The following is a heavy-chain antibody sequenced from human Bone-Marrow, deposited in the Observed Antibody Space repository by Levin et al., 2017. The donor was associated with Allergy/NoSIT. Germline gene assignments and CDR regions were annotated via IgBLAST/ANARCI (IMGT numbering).Heavy chain of an antibody. J-gene: IGHJ4*02. Sequence: GESLKISCAASGFTFSSYAMSWVRQAPGKGLEWVSAISGSGGSTYYADSVKGRFTISRDNSKNTLYLQMNSLRAEDTAVYYCAKGTAMVSFDYWGQGTLVTVSS. D-gene: IGHD5-18*01. CDR1: GFTFSSYA. CDR2: ISGSGGST. V-gene: IGHV3-23*01. CDR3: AKGTAMVSFDY.